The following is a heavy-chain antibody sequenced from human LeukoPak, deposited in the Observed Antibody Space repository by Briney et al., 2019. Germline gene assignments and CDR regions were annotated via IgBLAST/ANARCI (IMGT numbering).Heavy chain of an antibody. V-gene: IGHV3-30*02. D-gene: IGHD2/OR15-2a*01. J-gene: IGHJ6*03. CDR3: AKDFAFNSYMDV. CDR1: GFTFSSYG. CDR2: IRYDGSNK. Sequence: PGGSLRLSCAASGFTFSSYGMHWVRQAPGKGLEWVAFIRYDGSNKYYADSVKGRFTISRDNSKDTLYLQMNSLRAEDTAVYYCAKDFAFNSYMDVWGKGTTVTISS.